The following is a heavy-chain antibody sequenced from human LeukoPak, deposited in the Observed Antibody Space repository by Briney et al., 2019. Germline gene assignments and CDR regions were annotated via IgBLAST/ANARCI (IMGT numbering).Heavy chain of an antibody. CDR3: ARSSYSSSSSV. J-gene: IGHJ3*01. V-gene: IGHV3-7*03. CDR2: INSDGSEG. D-gene: IGHD6-6*01. CDR1: GFTFRGFW. Sequence: PGGSLRLSCGVSGFTFRGFWMSWSRQAPGKGREWVASINSDGSEGYYADVVKGRFTISRDNAKNSLYLQINSLRAEDTAVYYCARSSYSSSSSVWGQGTMVTVSS.